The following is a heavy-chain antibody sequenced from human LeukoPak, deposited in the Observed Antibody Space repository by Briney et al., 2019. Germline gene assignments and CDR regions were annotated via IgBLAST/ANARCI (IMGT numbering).Heavy chain of an antibody. D-gene: IGHD6-19*01. V-gene: IGHV1-2*02. CDR3: AVQWLAPGADAFDI. CDR1: GYTFTGYY. Sequence: ASVKVSCKASGYTFTGYYMHWVRQAPGQGLEWMGWINPNSGGTNYAQKFQGRVTMTRDTSISTAYMELSRLRSDDTAVYYCAVQWLAPGADAFDIWGQGTMVTVSS. CDR2: INPNSGGT. J-gene: IGHJ3*02.